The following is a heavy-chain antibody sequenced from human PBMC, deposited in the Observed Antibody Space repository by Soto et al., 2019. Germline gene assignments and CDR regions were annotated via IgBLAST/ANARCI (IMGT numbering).Heavy chain of an antibody. CDR2: ISGSSGNT. CDR3: AKGSRTSMIVVGFDY. V-gene: IGHV3-23*01. CDR1: GFTFRSYG. Sequence: GGSLRLSCAASGFTFRSYGMNWVRQAPGKGLEWVSAISGSSGNTYYADSVKGRFTISRDNSKNTLYLQMNSLRAEDTAVYYCAKGSRTSMIVVGFDYWGQGTLVTVSS. J-gene: IGHJ4*02. D-gene: IGHD3-22*01.